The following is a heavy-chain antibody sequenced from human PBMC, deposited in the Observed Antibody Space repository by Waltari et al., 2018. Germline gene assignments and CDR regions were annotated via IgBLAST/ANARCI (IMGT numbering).Heavy chain of an antibody. Sequence: QLPLVQSGAAVKKPGSWVRVSCQAAWGTFRSYAISRVRPAPGPRLEWMGGIIPIFGTANYAQKFQGRVTITADESTSTAYMELSSLRSEDTAVYYCARDQRNYYGSGSYYPTLDYWGQGTLVTVSS. J-gene: IGHJ4*02. CDR3: ARDQRNYYGSGSYYPTLDY. CDR1: WGTFRSYA. V-gene: IGHV1-69*01. D-gene: IGHD3-10*01. CDR2: IIPIFGTA.